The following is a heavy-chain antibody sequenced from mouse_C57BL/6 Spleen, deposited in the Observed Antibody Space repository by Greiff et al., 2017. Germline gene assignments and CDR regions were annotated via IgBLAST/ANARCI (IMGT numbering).Heavy chain of an antibody. Sequence: DVKLVESGGGLVKPGGSLKLSCAASGFTFSSYAMSWVRQTPEKRLEWVATISDGGSYTYYPDNVKGRFTISRDNAKNNLYLQMSHLKSEDTAMYYCARERWEGLHYYAMDHWGQGTSGTVSS. D-gene: IGHD2-4*01. V-gene: IGHV5-4*01. CDR3: ARERWEGLHYYAMDH. CDR1: GFTFSSYA. J-gene: IGHJ4*01. CDR2: ISDGGSYT.